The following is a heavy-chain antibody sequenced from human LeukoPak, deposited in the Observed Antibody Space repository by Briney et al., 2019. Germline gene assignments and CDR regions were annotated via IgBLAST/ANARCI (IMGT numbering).Heavy chain of an antibody. V-gene: IGHV1-2*02. J-gene: IGHJ4*02. D-gene: IGHD1-26*01. CDR1: GYTFTDYY. Sequence: ASVKVSCEASGYTFTDYYIHWVRQAPGQGLEWMGWINPNSGGTNYAQKFQGRVTMTRDTSISTAYMELSSLTSDDTAMYYCATDSRSESYSPGMLWGQGTLVTVPS. CDR2: INPNSGGT. CDR3: ATDSRSESYSPGML.